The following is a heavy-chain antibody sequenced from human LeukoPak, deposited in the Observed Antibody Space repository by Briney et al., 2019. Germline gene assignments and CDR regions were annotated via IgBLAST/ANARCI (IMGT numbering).Heavy chain of an antibody. Sequence: PSETLSLTCTVSGGSISSYCWSWIRQPPGKGLEWIGYIYYSGSTNYNPSLKSRVTISVDTSKNQFPLKLSSVTAADTAVYYCARDPVWFGELSTYYYYYGMDVWGQGTTVTVSS. V-gene: IGHV4-59*12. CDR1: GGSISSYC. J-gene: IGHJ6*02. D-gene: IGHD3-10*01. CDR2: IYYSGST. CDR3: ARDPVWFGELSTYYYYYGMDV.